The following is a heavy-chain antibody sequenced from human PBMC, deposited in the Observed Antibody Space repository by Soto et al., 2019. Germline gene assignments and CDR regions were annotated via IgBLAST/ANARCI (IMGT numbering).Heavy chain of an antibody. CDR3: ARLPTGYPNWFDP. D-gene: IGHD3-9*01. Sequence: QVQLQGSGPGLVRPSETLSLTCTVSGASISTNHHNWAWVRQPPGKGLEWMGNIHYRGDTYFNPSLGSRLSMSVDTSKNQFSLKLTSVTAADTAVYYCARLPTGYPNWFDPGGQGTLVTVSS. J-gene: IGHJ5*02. V-gene: IGHV4-39*01. CDR2: IHYRGDT. CDR1: GASISTNHHN.